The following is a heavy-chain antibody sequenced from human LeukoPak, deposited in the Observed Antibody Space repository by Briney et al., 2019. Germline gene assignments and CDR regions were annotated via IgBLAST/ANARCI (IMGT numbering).Heavy chain of an antibody. V-gene: IGHV3-23*01. CDR1: GFTFSSYA. J-gene: IGHJ5*01. CDR2: ISGSGGST. Sequence: GGSLRLSCAASGFTFSSYAMSWVRQAPGKGLEWVSAISGSGGSTYYADSAKGRFTISRDNSDNVIFLQMNNLTTEDTAAYYCAREKFDSWGQGTLVTVSP. CDR3: AREKFDS.